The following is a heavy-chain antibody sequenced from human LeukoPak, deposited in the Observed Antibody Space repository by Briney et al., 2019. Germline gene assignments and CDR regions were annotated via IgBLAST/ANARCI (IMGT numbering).Heavy chain of an antibody. J-gene: IGHJ6*03. CDR1: CGSFSGYY. V-gene: IGHV4-34*01. Sequence: SETLSLTCAVYCGSFSGYYWSWIRQPPGKGLEWIGEINHSGSTNYNPSLKSRVIISVDTSKNQFSLKLSSVTAADTVVYYCARAVPAATPTTITDYMDVWGKGTTVTVSS. D-gene: IGHD2-2*01. CDR3: ARAVPAATPTTITDYMDV. CDR2: INHSGST.